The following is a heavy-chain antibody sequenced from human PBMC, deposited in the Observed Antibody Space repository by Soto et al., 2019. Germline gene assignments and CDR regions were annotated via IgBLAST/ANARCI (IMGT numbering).Heavy chain of an antibody. Sequence: QLQVQESGPGQVKPSQTLSLTCTVSGGSITSHHYYWGWIRQPPGKGLEWIESIYSGDNTYYNPSLRSRLTIFVDTAKNLISLKLNSVTAADSAIYYCGSGPSTTWIDNWGLGTQVSVSS. CDR3: GSGPSTTWIDN. CDR2: IYSGDNT. CDR1: GGSITSHHYY. D-gene: IGHD2-2*01. V-gene: IGHV4-39*01. J-gene: IGHJ4*02.